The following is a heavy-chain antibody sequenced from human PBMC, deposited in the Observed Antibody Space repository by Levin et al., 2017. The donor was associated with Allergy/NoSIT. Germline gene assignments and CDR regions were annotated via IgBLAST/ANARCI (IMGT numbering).Heavy chain of an antibody. Sequence: PGGSLRLSCAASGFSFDDYAMHWVRQAPGKGLEWVSGITWNSGSKGYADSVKGRFTISRDNAKNSLYLQMNSLRAEDTALYYCAKDLYLTTQIGVPGFDIWGQGTMVTVSS. J-gene: IGHJ3*02. CDR2: ITWNSGSK. CDR1: GFSFDDYA. V-gene: IGHV3-9*01. CDR3: AKDLYLTTQIGVPGFDI. D-gene: IGHD4-11*01.